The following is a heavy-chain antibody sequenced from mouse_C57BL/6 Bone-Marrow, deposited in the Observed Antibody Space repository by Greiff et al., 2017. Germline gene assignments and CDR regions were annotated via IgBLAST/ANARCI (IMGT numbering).Heavy chain of an antibody. J-gene: IGHJ3*01. D-gene: IGHD1-1*01. CDR1: GYSNTSGYY. CDR2: ISYDGSN. V-gene: IGHV3-6*01. Sequence: EVKLQESGPGLVKPSQSLSLTCSVTGYSNTSGYYWNWIRQFPGNKLEWMGYISYDGSNNSNPSLKNRISITRDTPKNQFFLKLNSVTTEDTATYYCARDRYYGSSPPWFAYWGQGTLVTVSA. CDR3: ARDRYYGSSPPWFAY.